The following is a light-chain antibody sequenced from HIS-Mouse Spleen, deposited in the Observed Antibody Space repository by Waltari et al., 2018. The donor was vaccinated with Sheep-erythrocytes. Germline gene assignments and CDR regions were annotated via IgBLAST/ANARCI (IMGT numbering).Light chain of an antibody. Sequence: DIQLTQSPSFLSASVGDRVTITCRASQGISSYLAWYQQKPGKAPKLLIYAASTVQSGVPSRFSGSGSGTEFTLTISILQPEDFATYYCQQLNSYPALTFGGGTKVEIK. CDR1: QGISSY. V-gene: IGKV1-9*01. CDR3: QQLNSYPALT. CDR2: AAS. J-gene: IGKJ4*01.